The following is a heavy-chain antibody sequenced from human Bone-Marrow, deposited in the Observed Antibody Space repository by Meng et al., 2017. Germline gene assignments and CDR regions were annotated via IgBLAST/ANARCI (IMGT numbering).Heavy chain of an antibody. Sequence: QLQLQESGPGLVKPSATLSLTCTVSGGSISSNTYYWGWIRQPPGKGLEWIGTIYYRGSTYYNPSLKSRVTISVDTSKNQFSLKLSSVTAADTAVYYCARRGGSSSGNVDYWGQGTLVTVSS. CDR1: GGSISSNTYY. J-gene: IGHJ4*02. CDR2: IYYRGST. D-gene: IGHD6-6*01. V-gene: IGHV4-39*01. CDR3: ARRGGSSSGNVDY.